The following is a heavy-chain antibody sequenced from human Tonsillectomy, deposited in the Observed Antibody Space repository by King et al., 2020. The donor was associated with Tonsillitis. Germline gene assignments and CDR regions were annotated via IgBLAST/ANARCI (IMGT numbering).Heavy chain of an antibody. J-gene: IGHJ5*02. CDR2: IWYDGSEK. D-gene: IGHD4-17*01. CDR1: GFSFSSYG. Sequence: VQLVESGGGVVQPGRSLRLSCVAFGFSFSSYGMHWVRQAPGKGLEWVAVIWYDGSEKYYGDSVKGRFTISRYNSKNTLHLQMNSLRAEDTAVYYCARFYGDYPGWFDPWGQGTLVTVSS. V-gene: IGHV3-33*01. CDR3: ARFYGDYPGWFDP.